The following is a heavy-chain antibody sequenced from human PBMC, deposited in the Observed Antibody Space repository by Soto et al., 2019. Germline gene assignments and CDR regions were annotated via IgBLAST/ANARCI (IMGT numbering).Heavy chain of an antibody. CDR3: AKHTVAGTWDY. Sequence: EVQLLESGGGLVQPGGSLRLSCAASGFTFSSYAMSWVRQAPGKGLEWVSAISTSGGSTYYADSVKGRFTITRDNSKNTLYLEMNSLRAEDTAVYYCAKHTVAGTWDYWGQGTLVTVSS. V-gene: IGHV3-23*01. J-gene: IGHJ4*02. D-gene: IGHD6-19*01. CDR2: ISTSGGST. CDR1: GFTFSSYA.